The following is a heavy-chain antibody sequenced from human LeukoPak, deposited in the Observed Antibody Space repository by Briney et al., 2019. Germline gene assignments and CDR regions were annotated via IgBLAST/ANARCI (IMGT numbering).Heavy chain of an antibody. Sequence: ASVKVSCKASGYTFTSYGISWVRQAPGQGLEWMGWISAYNGNTNYAQKFQGRVTITADKSTSTAYMELSSLRSEDTAVYYCARDHCSSTSCYGNVDYWGQGTLVTVSS. CDR3: ARDHCSSTSCYGNVDY. CDR1: GYTFTSYG. CDR2: ISAYNGNT. D-gene: IGHD2-2*01. J-gene: IGHJ4*02. V-gene: IGHV1-18*01.